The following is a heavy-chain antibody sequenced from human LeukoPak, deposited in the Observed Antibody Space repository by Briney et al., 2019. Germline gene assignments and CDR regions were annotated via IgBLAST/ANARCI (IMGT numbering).Heavy chain of an antibody. Sequence: PGGSLRLSCAASGFTFSSYSMNWVRQAPGTGLEWVSSITSNTNYIYYADSVKGRFTISRDNARNSLYLQMKSLRAEDTAVYYCARTPSIVGYTSRELGHWYFDLWGRGTPVTVSS. J-gene: IGHJ2*01. V-gene: IGHV3-21*01. CDR3: ARTPSIVGYTSRELGHWYFDL. CDR1: GFTFSSYS. CDR2: ITSNTNYI. D-gene: IGHD6-13*01.